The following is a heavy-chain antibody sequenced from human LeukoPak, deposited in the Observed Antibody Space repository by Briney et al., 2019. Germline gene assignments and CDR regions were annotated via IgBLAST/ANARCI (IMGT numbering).Heavy chain of an antibody. CDR2: IYYTGNT. V-gene: IGHV4-59*12. Sequence: SETLSLTCTVSGGSISGYYWSWIRQPPGKGLEWIGYIYYTGNTNYNPSLKSRVTISVDTSKNQFSLKLSSVTAADTAVYYCAREDYSSSQNWFDPWGQGTLVTVSS. J-gene: IGHJ5*02. CDR3: AREDYSSSQNWFDP. D-gene: IGHD6-13*01. CDR1: GGSISGYY.